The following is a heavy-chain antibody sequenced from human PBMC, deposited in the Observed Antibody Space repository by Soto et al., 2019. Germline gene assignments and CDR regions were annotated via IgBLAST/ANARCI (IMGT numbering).Heavy chain of an antibody. CDR3: ASGAIAARLHYYYAMDV. D-gene: IGHD6-6*01. J-gene: IGHJ6*02. CDR1: GFTFSSYW. Sequence: GGSLRLSCAASGFTFSSYWMSWVRQAPGKGLEWVANIKQDGSEKYYVDSVKGRFTISRDNAKNSLYLQMNSLRAEDTAVYYCASGAIAARLHYYYAMDVWGQGTTVTVSS. CDR2: IKQDGSEK. V-gene: IGHV3-7*01.